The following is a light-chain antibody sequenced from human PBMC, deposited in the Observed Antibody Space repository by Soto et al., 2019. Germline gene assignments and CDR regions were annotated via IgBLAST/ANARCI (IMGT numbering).Light chain of an antibody. V-gene: IGKV1-5*03. CDR1: QTISSW. CDR3: QHYNSYSAA. Sequence: DIQMTQSPSTLSGSVGDRVTITCRASQTISSWLAWYQQKPGKAPTLLIYKASTLKSGVPSRFSGSGFGTEFTLTISSLQPDDFATYYCQHYNSYSAAFGQGTKVELK. CDR2: KAS. J-gene: IGKJ1*01.